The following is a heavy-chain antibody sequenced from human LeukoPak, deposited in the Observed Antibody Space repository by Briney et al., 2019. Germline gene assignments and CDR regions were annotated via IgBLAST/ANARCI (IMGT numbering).Heavy chain of an antibody. CDR2: ISGSGGST. CDR1: GLSFSSYA. D-gene: IGHD3-22*01. J-gene: IGHJ4*02. CDR3: AKDLAITMIVVGLFDY. V-gene: IGHV3-23*01. Sequence: PGASLRLSCAASGLSFSSYAMSWVRQAPGKGLEWVSAISGSGGSTYYADSVKGRFTISRDNSKNTLYLQMNSLRAEDTAVYYCAKDLAITMIVVGLFDYWGQGTLVTVSS.